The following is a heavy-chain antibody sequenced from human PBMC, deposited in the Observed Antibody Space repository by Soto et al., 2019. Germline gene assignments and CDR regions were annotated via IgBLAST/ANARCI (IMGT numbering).Heavy chain of an antibody. J-gene: IGHJ2*01. D-gene: IGHD7-27*01. CDR1: GFTFSSYG. CDR2: ISYDGSNK. V-gene: IGHV3-30*18. CDR3: AKDDSNWGYWYFDL. Sequence: GGSLRLSCAASGFTFSSYGMHWVRQAPGKGLEWVAVISYDGSNKYYADSVKGRFTISRDNSKNTLYLQMNSLRAEDTAVYYCAKDDSNWGYWYFDLWGRGTLVTVSS.